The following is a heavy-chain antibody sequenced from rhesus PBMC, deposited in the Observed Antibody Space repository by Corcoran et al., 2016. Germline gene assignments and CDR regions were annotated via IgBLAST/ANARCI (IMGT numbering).Heavy chain of an antibody. CDR3: ARDSYYYSGSYYPFDY. Sequence: QVQLQESGPGLVKPSETLSLPCAVSGGSICRRTWWSWIRQPPGQVLEWIGYISGSSGSTYYNPSLKSRVTMSKDTSKNQFSLKLSSVTAADTAVYYCARDSYYYSGSYYPFDYWGQGVLVTVSS. CDR2: ISGSSGST. CDR1: GGSICRRTW. V-gene: IGHV4S19*01. J-gene: IGHJ4*01. D-gene: IGHD3-16*01.